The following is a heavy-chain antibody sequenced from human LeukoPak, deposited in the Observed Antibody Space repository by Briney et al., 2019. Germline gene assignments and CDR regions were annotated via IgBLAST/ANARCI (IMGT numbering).Heavy chain of an antibody. Sequence: GGSLRLSCAASGFTFSSYAMSWVRQAPGKGLEWVSAISGSGGSTYYADSVKGRFTISRDNSKNTLYLQMNSLRAEDTAVYYCARDPTAPRVYYGMDVWGQGTTATVSS. CDR2: ISGSGGST. CDR3: ARDPTAPRVYYGMDV. V-gene: IGHV3-23*01. J-gene: IGHJ6*02. CDR1: GFTFSSYA.